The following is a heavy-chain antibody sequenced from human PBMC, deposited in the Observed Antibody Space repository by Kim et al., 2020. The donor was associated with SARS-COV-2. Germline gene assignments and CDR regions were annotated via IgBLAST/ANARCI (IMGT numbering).Heavy chain of an antibody. CDR2: TI. CDR3: ARDPPGMVDP. D-gene: IGHD2-8*01. V-gene: IGHV3-11*04. Sequence: TIYDADSVKCRFTISRYNAKNSLYLQMNSLRAEDTAVYYCARDPPGMVDPWGQGTLVTVSS. J-gene: IGHJ5*02.